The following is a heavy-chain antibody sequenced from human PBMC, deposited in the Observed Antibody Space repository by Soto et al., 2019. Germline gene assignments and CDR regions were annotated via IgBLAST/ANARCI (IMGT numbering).Heavy chain of an antibody. Sequence: PGGSLRLSCAGSGFTFSSYRMHWVRQPPGKGLEWVAVIWYDGSNKYYADSVKGRFTISRDNSKNTLYLQMNSLRAEDRDVYYCERGRKITIFGVVRQRESQSVDYWGQGTLVTVSS. CDR2: IWYDGSNK. D-gene: IGHD3-3*01. V-gene: IGHV3-33*01. J-gene: IGHJ4*02. CDR1: GFTFSSYR. CDR3: ERGRKITIFGVVRQRESQSVDY.